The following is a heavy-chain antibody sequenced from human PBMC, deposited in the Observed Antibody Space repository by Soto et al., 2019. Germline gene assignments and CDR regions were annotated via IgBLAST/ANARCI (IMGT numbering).Heavy chain of an antibody. V-gene: IGHV4-34*01. J-gene: IGHJ4*02. D-gene: IGHD3-9*01. CDR2: INHSGST. CDR1: GGSFSGYY. Sequence: SETLSLTCAVYGGSFSGYYWSWIRQPPGKGLEWIGEINHSGSTNYNPSLKSRATISVDTSKNQFSLKLSSVTAADTAVYYCAGSPPYDILTGPFDNWGQGTLVTVSS. CDR3: AGSPPYDILTGPFDN.